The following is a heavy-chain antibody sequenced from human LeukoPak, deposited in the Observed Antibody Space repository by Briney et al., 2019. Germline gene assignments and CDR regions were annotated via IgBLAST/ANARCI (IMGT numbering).Heavy chain of an antibody. CDR2: IYSGGST. J-gene: IGHJ3*02. V-gene: IGHV3-53*01. Sequence: EPGGSLRLSCAASGFTVSSNYMSWVRQAPGKGLEWVSVIYSGGSTYYADSVKGRFTISRDNSKNTLYLQMNSLRAEDTAVYYCASLACSGGSCYSDAFDIWGQGTMVTVSS. CDR3: ASLACSGGSCYSDAFDI. CDR1: GFTVSSNY. D-gene: IGHD2-15*01.